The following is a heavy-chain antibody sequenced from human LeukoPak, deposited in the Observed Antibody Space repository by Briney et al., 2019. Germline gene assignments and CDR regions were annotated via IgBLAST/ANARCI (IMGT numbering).Heavy chain of an antibody. D-gene: IGHD6-6*01. J-gene: IGHJ4*02. CDR1: GFTFSSYA. Sequence: GGSLRLSCAASGFTFSSYAMSWVRQAPGKGLEWVSAISGSGGSTYYADSVKGRFTISRDNSKNTLYLQMNSLRAEDTAIYYCAQHSGSNHFDYWGQGTLVTVSS. V-gene: IGHV3-23*01. CDR2: ISGSGGST. CDR3: AQHSGSNHFDY.